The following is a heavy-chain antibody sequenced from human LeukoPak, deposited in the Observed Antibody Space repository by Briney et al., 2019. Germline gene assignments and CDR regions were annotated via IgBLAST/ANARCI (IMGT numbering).Heavy chain of an antibody. D-gene: IGHD3-10*01. CDR3: ARERSDYYGSGSYTADY. V-gene: IGHV1-18*01. J-gene: IGHJ4*02. Sequence: ASVKVSCKASGYTFTSYGISWVRQAPGQRLEWMGWISAYNGNTNYAQKLQGRVTMTTDTSTSTAYMELRSLRSDDTAVYYCARERSDYYGSGSYTADYWGQGTLVTVSS. CDR2: ISAYNGNT. CDR1: GYTFTSYG.